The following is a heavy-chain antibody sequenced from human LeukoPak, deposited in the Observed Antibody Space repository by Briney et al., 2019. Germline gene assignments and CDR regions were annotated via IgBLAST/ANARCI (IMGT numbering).Heavy chain of an antibody. CDR3: AREPRCSSCSHEY. CDR1: GFTFSSYW. Sequence: PGGSLRLSCAASGFTFSSYWMSWVRQAPGKGLEWVSSITSHSSYIYYADSVKGRFTISRDNAKNSVFLQMNSLRAEDTAVYYCAREPRCSSCSHEYWGQGILVTVSS. D-gene: IGHD6-13*01. V-gene: IGHV3-21*01. J-gene: IGHJ4*02. CDR2: ITSHSSYI.